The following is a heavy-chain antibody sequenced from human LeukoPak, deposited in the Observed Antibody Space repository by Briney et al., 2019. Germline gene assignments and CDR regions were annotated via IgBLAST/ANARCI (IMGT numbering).Heavy chain of an antibody. CDR3: AKDGSGANSDYFDY. Sequence: GGSPRLSCAASGFTFDDYAMHWVRQAPGKGLEWVSGISWNSGSIVYADSVKGRFTISRDNAKNSLYLQMNSLRPEDTALYYCAKDGSGANSDYFDYWGQGTLVTVSS. J-gene: IGHJ4*02. CDR1: GFTFDDYA. CDR2: ISWNSGSI. V-gene: IGHV3-9*01. D-gene: IGHD4-23*01.